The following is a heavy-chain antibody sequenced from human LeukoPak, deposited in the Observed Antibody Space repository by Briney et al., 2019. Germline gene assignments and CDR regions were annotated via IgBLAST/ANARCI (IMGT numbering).Heavy chain of an antibody. J-gene: IGHJ4*02. V-gene: IGHV3-48*01. CDR2: ISSSSSTI. CDR1: GFTFSSYS. CDR3: AKGEWELPTFFDH. D-gene: IGHD1-26*01. Sequence: PGGSLRLSCAASGFTFSSYSMSWVRQAPGKGLEWVSYISSSSSTIYYADSVKGRFTISRDNAKNILYLQMNNLGVEDTAVYFCAKGEWELPTFFDHWGQGTLVTVSS.